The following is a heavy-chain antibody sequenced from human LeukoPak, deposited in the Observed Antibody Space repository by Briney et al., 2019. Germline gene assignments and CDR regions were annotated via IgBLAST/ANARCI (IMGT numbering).Heavy chain of an antibody. CDR2: INPNSGGT. CDR1: GYTFTGYY. V-gene: IGHV1-2*02. D-gene: IGHD3-22*01. Sequence: ASVKVSCKASGYTFTGYYMHWVRQAPGQGLEWMGWINPNSGGTNYAQKLQGRVTMTRDTSISTAYMELSRLRSDDTAVYYCARLPYYYDSSGYSRRVDYWGQGTLVTVSS. J-gene: IGHJ4*02. CDR3: ARLPYYYDSSGYSRRVDY.